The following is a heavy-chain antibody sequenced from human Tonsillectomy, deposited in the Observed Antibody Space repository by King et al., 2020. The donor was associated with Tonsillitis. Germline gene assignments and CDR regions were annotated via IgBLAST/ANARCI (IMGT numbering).Heavy chain of an antibody. V-gene: IGHV2-26*01. D-gene: IGHD3-22*01. CDR2: IFSNDEK. CDR3: ARILDYYDSSTFGRAFDI. Sequence: VTLKESVPVLVKPTETLTLTCTVSGFSFSNTRMGVSWIRHPPGKALEWLAHIFSNDEKSCSTFLKSKLTISKDTSKSRVVLTMTNMDPVDTATYYCARILDYYDSSTFGRAFDIWGQGTMVTVSS. CDR1: GFSFSNTRMG. J-gene: IGHJ3*02.